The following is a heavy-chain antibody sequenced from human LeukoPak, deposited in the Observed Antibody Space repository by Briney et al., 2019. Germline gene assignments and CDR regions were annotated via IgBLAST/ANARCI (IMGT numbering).Heavy chain of an antibody. D-gene: IGHD5-24*01. CDR3: ARGEMATKPWGGYYYYGMDV. CDR1: GYTFTSYG. V-gene: IGHV1-18*01. CDR2: ISAYNGNT. J-gene: IGHJ6*02. Sequence: ASVKVSCKASGYTFTSYGISWVRQAPGQGLEWMGWISAYNGNTNYAQKLQGRVTMTTDTSTSTAYMELRSLRSDDTAVYYCARGEMATKPWGGYYYYGMDVWGQGTTVTASS.